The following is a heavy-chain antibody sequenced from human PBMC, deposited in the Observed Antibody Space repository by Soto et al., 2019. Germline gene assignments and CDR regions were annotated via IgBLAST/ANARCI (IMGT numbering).Heavy chain of an antibody. CDR1: GFTFSSYG. D-gene: IGHD1-26*01. CDR2: ISYDGSNK. V-gene: IGHV3-30*18. Sequence: GGSLRLSCAASGFTFSSYGMHWVRQAPGKGLEWVAVISYDGSNKYYADSVKGRFTISRDNSKNTLYLQMNSLRAEDTAVYYCAKGMASVGATVYFQHWGQGTLVTVSS. J-gene: IGHJ1*01. CDR3: AKGMASVGATVYFQH.